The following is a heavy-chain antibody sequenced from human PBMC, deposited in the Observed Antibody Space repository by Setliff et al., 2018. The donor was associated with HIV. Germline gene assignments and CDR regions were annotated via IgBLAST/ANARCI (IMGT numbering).Heavy chain of an antibody. CDR2: IIPFTGTT. D-gene: IGHD3-10*01. J-gene: IGHJ4*02. CDR1: GGTFNTYT. V-gene: IGHV1-69*16. CDR3: ARAPRLTMVRGVFDY. Sequence: ASVKVSCKAYGGTFNTYTITWVRQAPGQGLEWMGGIIPFTGTTNYAQKFQGRVTITTDESRSIVYMEVSSLRSEDTAVYYCARAPRLTMVRGVFDYWGQGTLVTVSS.